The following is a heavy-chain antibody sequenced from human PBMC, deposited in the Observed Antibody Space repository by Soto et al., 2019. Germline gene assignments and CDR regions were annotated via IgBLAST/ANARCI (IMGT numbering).Heavy chain of an antibody. Sequence: SETLSLTCAVYGGSFSGYYWSWIRQPPGKGLGWIGEINHSGSTNYNPSLKSRVTISVDTSKNQFSLKLSSVTAADTAVYYCARARRSEQPWPYYYYGMDVWGQGTTVTVSS. CDR1: GGSFSGYY. CDR3: ARARRSEQPWPYYYYGMDV. CDR2: INHSGST. D-gene: IGHD6-13*01. J-gene: IGHJ6*02. V-gene: IGHV4-34*01.